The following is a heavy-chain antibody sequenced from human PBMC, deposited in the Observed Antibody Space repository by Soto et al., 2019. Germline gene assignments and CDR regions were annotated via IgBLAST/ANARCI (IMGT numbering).Heavy chain of an antibody. Sequence: ASVKVSCKASGYTFTSYGISWVRQAPGQGLEWMGWISAYNGNTNYAQKLQGRVTMTTDTSTSTAYMELRSLRSDDTAVYYCARDFLRKNLEWLDYFDYWGQGTLVTVSS. CDR2: ISAYNGNT. D-gene: IGHD3-3*01. CDR1: GYTFTSYG. V-gene: IGHV1-18*01. J-gene: IGHJ4*02. CDR3: ARDFLRKNLEWLDYFDY.